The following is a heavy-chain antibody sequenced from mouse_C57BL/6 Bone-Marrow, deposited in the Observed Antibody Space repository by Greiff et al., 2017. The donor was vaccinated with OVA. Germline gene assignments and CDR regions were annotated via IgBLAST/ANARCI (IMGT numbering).Heavy chain of an antibody. J-gene: IGHJ2*01. CDR2: IYPGDGDT. CDR1: GYAFSSSW. Sequence: QVQLQQSGPELVKPGASVKISCKASGYAFSSSWMHWVKQRPGKGLEWIGRIYPGDGDTNYNGKFKGKATLTADKSSSTAYMQLSSLTSEDSAVYFCARHEDGYYASYFDYGGQGTTLTVSS. V-gene: IGHV1-82*01. CDR3: ARHEDGYYASYFDY. D-gene: IGHD2-3*01.